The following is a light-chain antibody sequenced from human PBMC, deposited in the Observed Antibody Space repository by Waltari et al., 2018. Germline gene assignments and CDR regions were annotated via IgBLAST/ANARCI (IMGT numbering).Light chain of an antibody. Sequence: QPTLTQPPSASASPGQSVTTSCTGTRSHVGAYNYVSWSQCHPGKPPKFIIYEVTKRPAGVPDRFSGSKSGNTASLTVSGLQAEDEADYYCCSYAGGHVVFGGGTRVTVL. CDR2: EVT. J-gene: IGLJ2*01. CDR3: CSYAGGHVV. CDR1: RSHVGAYNY. V-gene: IGLV2-8*01.